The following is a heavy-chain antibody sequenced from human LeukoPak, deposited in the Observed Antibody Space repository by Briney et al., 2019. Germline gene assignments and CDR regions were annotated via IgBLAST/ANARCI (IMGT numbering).Heavy chain of an antibody. D-gene: IGHD6-6*01. CDR2: ISHDGSNK. CDR3: ARVDATYSSSFYDWYYYMDV. Sequence: GGSLRLSCAASGFPFSDYGMYWVRQAPGKGLEWLAVISHDGSNKYYADSVKGRITISRDNSMNTLYLQMNSLRADDTAVYYCARVDATYSSSFYDWYYYMDVWGKGTTVTVSS. J-gene: IGHJ6*03. V-gene: IGHV3-30*03. CDR1: GFPFSDYG.